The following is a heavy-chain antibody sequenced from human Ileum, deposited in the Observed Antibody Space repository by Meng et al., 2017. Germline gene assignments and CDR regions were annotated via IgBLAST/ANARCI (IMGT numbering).Heavy chain of an antibody. J-gene: IGHJ4*02. V-gene: IGHV3-48*03. D-gene: IGHD1-1*01. Sequence: GGSLRLSCVASGFTFSSYEVNWVRQAPGKGLEWVSYISSSGDTIFYADSVKGRFTISRDNAKNSFFLQMNSLRAEDTAVYYCVRGKRVDNWSVYYFDYWGQGTLVTVSS. CDR1: GFTFSSYE. CDR2: ISSSGDTI. CDR3: VRGKRVDNWSVYYFDY.